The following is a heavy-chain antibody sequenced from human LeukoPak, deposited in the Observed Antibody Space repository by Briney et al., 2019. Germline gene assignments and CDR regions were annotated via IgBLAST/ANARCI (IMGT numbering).Heavy chain of an antibody. V-gene: IGHV4-39*07. D-gene: IGHD6-13*01. CDR2: IYHSGST. J-gene: IGHJ4*02. Sequence: SETLSLTCTVSGGSISSSSYYWGWIRQPPGKGLEWIGSIYHSGSTYYNPSLKSRVTISVDTSKNQFSLKLSSVTAADTAVYYCARDLAAALDYWGQGTLVTVSS. CDR1: GGSISSSSYY. CDR3: ARDLAAALDY.